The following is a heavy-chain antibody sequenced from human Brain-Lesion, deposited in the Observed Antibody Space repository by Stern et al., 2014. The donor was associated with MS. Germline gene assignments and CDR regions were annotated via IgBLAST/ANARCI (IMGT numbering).Heavy chain of an antibody. Sequence: VQLVESGAEVKKPGASVKVSCKTSGYIFTGYYIHWVRQAPGQGLEWMAWINPHTGDPKYAQKFQGRVTMSRDTSISTAYVELSSLTSDDTAVYYCARDQRGITIFGVVTDYYYLGMDVWGQGTTVTVSS. D-gene: IGHD3-3*01. CDR3: ARDQRGITIFGVVTDYYYLGMDV. J-gene: IGHJ6*02. V-gene: IGHV1-2*02. CDR1: GYIFTGYY. CDR2: INPHTGDP.